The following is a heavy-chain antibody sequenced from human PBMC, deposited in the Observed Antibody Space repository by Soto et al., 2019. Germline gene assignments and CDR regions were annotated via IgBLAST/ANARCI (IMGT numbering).Heavy chain of an antibody. V-gene: IGHV1-69*01. Sequence: QVQLVQSGAEVKKPGSSVKVTCKASGAIFSSNAISWVRQAPGQGLEWMGGILPIFGRTNYAQKFQGRVTITAEESTKTAYMELSSLKSEDTAVYYCATGGRGYSYAPRFYLEYWGQGTLVTVSS. J-gene: IGHJ4*02. CDR2: ILPIFGRT. D-gene: IGHD5-18*01. CDR3: ATGGRGYSYAPRFYLEY. CDR1: GAIFSSNA.